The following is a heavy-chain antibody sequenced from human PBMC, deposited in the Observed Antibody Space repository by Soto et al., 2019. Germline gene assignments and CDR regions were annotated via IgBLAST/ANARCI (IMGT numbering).Heavy chain of an antibody. D-gene: IGHD3-10*01. CDR3: ARWAYYYGSGSYYNVPNYYYYGMDV. CDR2: IYHSGST. J-gene: IGHJ6*02. Sequence: SETLSLTCAVSGGSISSGGYSWSWIRQPPGKGLEWIGYIYHSGSTYYNPSLKSRVTISVDRSKNQFSLKLSSVTAADTAVYYCARWAYYYGSGSYYNVPNYYYYGMDVWGQGTTVTVSS. CDR1: GGSISSGGYS. V-gene: IGHV4-30-2*01.